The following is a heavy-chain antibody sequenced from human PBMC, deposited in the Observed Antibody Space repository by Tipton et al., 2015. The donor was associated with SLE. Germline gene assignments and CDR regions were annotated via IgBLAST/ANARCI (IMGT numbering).Heavy chain of an antibody. V-gene: IGHV1-8*02. D-gene: IGHD1-26*01. J-gene: IGHJ4*02. Sequence: QVQLVQSGPEVKKPGASVKVSCKASGYTFTTYDINWVRQATGQGLEWMGWMNPNSGNTGYAQKFQGRVTMTRNTSVNTAYMELSSLRSEDTAVYYCARESPPPGGSYDYWGQGTLVTVSS. CDR3: ARESPPPGGSYDY. CDR1: GYTFTTYD. CDR2: MNPNSGNT.